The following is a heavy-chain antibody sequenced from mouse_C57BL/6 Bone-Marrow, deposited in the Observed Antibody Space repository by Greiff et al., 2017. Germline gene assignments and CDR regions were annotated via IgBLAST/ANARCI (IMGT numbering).Heavy chain of an antibody. V-gene: IGHV3-5*01. Sequence: EVKLMESGPGLVKPSQTVFLTCTVTGISITTGNYRWSWIRQFPGNKLEWIGYIYYSGTITYNPSLTSRTTITRDTPKNQFFLEMNSLTAEDTATYYCARDRDYYGSSGYFDVWGTGTTVTVSS. J-gene: IGHJ1*03. CDR3: ARDRDYYGSSGYFDV. CDR1: GISITTGNYR. D-gene: IGHD1-1*01. CDR2: IYYSGTI.